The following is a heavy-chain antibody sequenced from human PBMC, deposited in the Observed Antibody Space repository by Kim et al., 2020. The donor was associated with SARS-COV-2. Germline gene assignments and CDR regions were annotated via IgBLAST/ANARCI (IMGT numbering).Heavy chain of an antibody. D-gene: IGHD2-21*02. J-gene: IGHJ4*02. CDR3: ARDVGGDQFDY. CDR2: T. V-gene: IGHV4-59*01. Sequence: TNYNPSPKSRVTISVDTSKNQFSLKLSSVTAADTAVYYCARDVGGDQFDYWGQGTLVTVSS.